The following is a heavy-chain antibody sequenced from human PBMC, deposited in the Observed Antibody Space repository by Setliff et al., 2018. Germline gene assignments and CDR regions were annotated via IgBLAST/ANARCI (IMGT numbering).Heavy chain of an antibody. D-gene: IGHD3-10*01. J-gene: IGHJ1*01. Sequence: NPSETLSLTCTVSGGSVSSASHYWGWIRQAPGKAMEWIGSVYYSGYTYYKPSLQSRVTMSVDTSKNQFSLKLTSVTAADTAVYYCARVDFTMIQGVIGHWGQGTLVTVSS. CDR2: VYYSGYT. V-gene: IGHV4-39*07. CDR3: ARVDFTMIQGVIGH. CDR1: GGSVSSASHY.